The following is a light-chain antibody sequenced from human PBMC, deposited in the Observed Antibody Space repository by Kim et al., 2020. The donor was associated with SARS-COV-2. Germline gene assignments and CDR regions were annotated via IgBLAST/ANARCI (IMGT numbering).Light chain of an antibody. CDR2: DNN. J-gene: IGLJ3*02. CDR1: SSNIGNNY. Sequence: QSVLTQPPSVSAAPGQKVTISCSGSSSNIGNNYVYWYQQLPGTAPKLLIYDNNKRPSGIPDRFSGSKSGTSATLGITGLQTGDEAGYYCGTWDSSPVFGGGTQLTVL. V-gene: IGLV1-51*01. CDR3: GTWDSSPV.